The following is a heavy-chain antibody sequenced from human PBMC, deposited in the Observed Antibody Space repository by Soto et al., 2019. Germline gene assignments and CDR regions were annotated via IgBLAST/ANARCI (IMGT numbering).Heavy chain of an antibody. Sequence: ASVKVSCKASGFTFTSSAVQWVRQARGQRLEWIGWIVVGSGNTSYAQKFQERVTITRDMSTSTAYMELSSLRSEDTAVYYCAAVGSSWSYYFDYWGQGTLVTVS. CDR2: IVVGSGNT. J-gene: IGHJ4*02. CDR3: AAVGSSWSYYFDY. D-gene: IGHD6-13*01. CDR1: GFTFTSSA. V-gene: IGHV1-58*01.